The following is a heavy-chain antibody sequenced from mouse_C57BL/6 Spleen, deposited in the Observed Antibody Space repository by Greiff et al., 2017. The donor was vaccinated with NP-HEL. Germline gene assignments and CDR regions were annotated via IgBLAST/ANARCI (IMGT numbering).Heavy chain of an antibody. J-gene: IGHJ4*01. V-gene: IGHV2-6*03. CDR1: GFSLTSYG. CDR3: ARDSSGYGLYYYAMDY. D-gene: IGHD3-2*02. CDR2: IWSDGST. Sequence: VQLKESGPGLVAPSQSLSITCTVSGFSLTSYGVHWVRQPPGKGLEWLVVIWSDGSTTYNSALKSRLSISKDNSKSQVFLKMNSLQTDDTAMYYCARDSSGYGLYYYAMDYWGQGTSVTVSS.